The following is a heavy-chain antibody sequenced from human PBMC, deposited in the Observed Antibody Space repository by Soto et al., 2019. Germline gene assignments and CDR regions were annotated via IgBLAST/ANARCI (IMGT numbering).Heavy chain of an antibody. V-gene: IGHV4-61*08. Sequence: QVQLQESGPGLVTPSETLSLTCTVSGGTVSSGGYYWSWIRQPPGKGLEWIGYISSRGSANYNPSLKSRITISVDTSKNQFSLKLTSVTAADTAVYYCAMAGNYRYFDAWGQGTLGTVSS. CDR3: AMAGNYRYFDA. CDR2: ISSRGSA. D-gene: IGHD1-7*01. CDR1: GGTVSSGGYY. J-gene: IGHJ4*02.